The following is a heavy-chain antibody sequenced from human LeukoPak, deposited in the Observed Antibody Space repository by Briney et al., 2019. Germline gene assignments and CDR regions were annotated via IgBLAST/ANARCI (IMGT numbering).Heavy chain of an antibody. CDR1: GFIFSSAW. J-gene: IGHJ4*02. V-gene: IGHV3-15*01. CDR2: IKNKTNGGTT. Sequence: GGSLRLSCAASGFIFSSAWMTWVRQAPGKGLQWVGHIKNKTNGGTTDYAAPVKGRFIISRDDSKNTLYLQMNSLRTEDTAVYYCARGFCSSTSCYQGPFDFWGQGTLVTVSS. D-gene: IGHD2-2*01. CDR3: ARGFCSSTSCYQGPFDF.